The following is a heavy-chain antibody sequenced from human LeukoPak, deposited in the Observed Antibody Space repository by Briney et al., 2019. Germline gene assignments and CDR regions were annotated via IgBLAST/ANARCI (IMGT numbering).Heavy chain of an antibody. V-gene: IGHV3-21*01. CDR3: ARGSFGYFDY. J-gene: IGHJ4*02. D-gene: IGHD5-18*01. Sequence: PGGSLRLSCAAFGFTFSSYSMNWVRQAPGKGLEWVSSISSSSSYIYYADSVKGRFTISRDNAKNSLYLQMNSLRAEDTAVYYCARGSFGYFDYWGQGTLVTVSS. CDR2: ISSSSSYI. CDR1: GFTFSSYS.